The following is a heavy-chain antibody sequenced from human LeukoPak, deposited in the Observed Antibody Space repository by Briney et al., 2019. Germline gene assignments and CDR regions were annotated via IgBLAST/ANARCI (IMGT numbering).Heavy chain of an antibody. CDR1: GGSFSGYY. D-gene: IGHD5-18*01. V-gene: IGHV4-34*01. Sequence: TSETLSLTCAVYGGSFSGYYWSWIRQPPGKGLEWIGEINHSGSTNYNPSLKSRVTTSVDTSKNQFSLKLSSVTAADTAVYYCARVGYSYGRGYGYWGQGTLVTVSS. CDR3: ARVGYSYGRGYGY. CDR2: INHSGST. J-gene: IGHJ4*02.